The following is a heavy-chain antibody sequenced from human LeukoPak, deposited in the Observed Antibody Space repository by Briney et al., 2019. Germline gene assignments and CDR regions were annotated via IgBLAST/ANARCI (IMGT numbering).Heavy chain of an antibody. Sequence: PGGSLRLSCAASGFTFDDYAMHWVRQAPGKGLEWVSGISGSGDNTYYADSVRGRLSISRDNSKNTLFLQVNSLRVEDTAVYYCAKGRTETGTLVLDYWGQGTLVTVSS. CDR3: AKGRTETGTLVLDY. V-gene: IGHV3-23*01. CDR2: ISGSGDNT. J-gene: IGHJ4*02. D-gene: IGHD6-13*01. CDR1: GFTFDDYA.